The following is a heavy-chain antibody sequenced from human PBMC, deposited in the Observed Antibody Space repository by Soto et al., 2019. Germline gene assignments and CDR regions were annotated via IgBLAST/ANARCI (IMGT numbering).Heavy chain of an antibody. J-gene: IGHJ6*02. CDR2: INSDGSST. D-gene: IGHD6-13*01. Sequence: GGSLRLSCAASGFTFSSYWMHWVRQAPGKGLVWVSRINSDGSSTSYADSVKGRFTISRDNAKNTLYLQMNSLRAEDTAVYYCARVGSIAAAGNPDTYYYYYYGMDVWGQGTTVTVSS. CDR3: ARVGSIAAAGNPDTYYYYYYGMDV. CDR1: GFTFSSYW. V-gene: IGHV3-74*01.